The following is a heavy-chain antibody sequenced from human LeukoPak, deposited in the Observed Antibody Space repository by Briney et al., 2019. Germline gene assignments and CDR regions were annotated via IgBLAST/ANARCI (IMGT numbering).Heavy chain of an antibody. V-gene: IGHV3-30*02. Sequence: GGSLRLSCAASGFTFSNFGMHWVRQAPGKGLEWVAFIRYDGSNKYYADSVKGRFTISRDNSKNTLYLQMNSLRAEDTAVYYCAKDLRRLRQGAGGDYFDYWGQGTLVTVSS. CDR3: AKDLRRLRQGAGGDYFDY. J-gene: IGHJ4*02. D-gene: IGHD2-21*01. CDR2: IRYDGSNK. CDR1: GFTFSNFG.